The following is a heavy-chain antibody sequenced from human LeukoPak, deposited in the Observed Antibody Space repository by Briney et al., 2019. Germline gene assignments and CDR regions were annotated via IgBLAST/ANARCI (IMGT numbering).Heavy chain of an antibody. Sequence: KPSETLSLTCAVYGGSFSGYYWSWIRQPPGKGLEWIGEINHSGSTNYNPSLKSRVTISVDTSKNQFSLKLSSVTAADTAVYYCARVGSGAIGYFDLWGRGTLVTVSS. V-gene: IGHV4-34*01. CDR1: GGSFSGYY. J-gene: IGHJ2*01. D-gene: IGHD6-19*01. CDR3: ARVGSGAIGYFDL. CDR2: INHSGST.